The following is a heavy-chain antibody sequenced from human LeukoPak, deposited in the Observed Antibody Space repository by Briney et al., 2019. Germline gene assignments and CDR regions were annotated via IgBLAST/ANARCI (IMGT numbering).Heavy chain of an antibody. CDR1: GYSISSGYY. CDR3: ARRVVGAYDY. V-gene: IGHV4-38-2*01. Sequence: SETLSLTCAVSGYSISSGYYWGWIRQPPGKGLEWIGSIYHSGSTYYNPSLKSRVTISVDTSKTQFSLKLSSVTAADTAVYYCARRVVGAYDYWGQGTLVTVSS. J-gene: IGHJ4*02. CDR2: IYHSGST. D-gene: IGHD1-26*01.